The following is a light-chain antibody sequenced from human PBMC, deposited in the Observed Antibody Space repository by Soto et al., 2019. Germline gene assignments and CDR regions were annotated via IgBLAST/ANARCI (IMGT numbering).Light chain of an antibody. CDR1: QSVSSTL. CDR2: GVS. CDR3: QHYGDSSWT. V-gene: IGKV3-20*01. Sequence: EIVLTQSPVALSLSPGERATLSCRASQSVSSTLLTWYQQKPGQAPRLLIYGVSSRATGSPDMFSGSGSGTDFTLNSSRLEPEDFAVYFCQHYGDSSWTFGQGTRVEI. J-gene: IGKJ1*01.